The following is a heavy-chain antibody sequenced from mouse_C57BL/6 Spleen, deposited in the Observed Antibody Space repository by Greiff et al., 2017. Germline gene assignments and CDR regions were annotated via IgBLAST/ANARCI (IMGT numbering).Heavy chain of an antibody. CDR3: AISGYGSSYSGWCAY. D-gene: IGHD1-1*01. Sequence: QVQLQQSGAELVKPGASVKVSCKASGYTFTSYWMHWVKQRPGQGLEWIGRIHPSDSDTNYNQKFKGKATLTVDKSSSTAYMPLSSLTSEDSAVYFCAISGYGSSYSGWCAYWGQGTLVTVSA. CDR1: GYTFTSYW. CDR2: IHPSDSDT. J-gene: IGHJ3*01. V-gene: IGHV1-74*01.